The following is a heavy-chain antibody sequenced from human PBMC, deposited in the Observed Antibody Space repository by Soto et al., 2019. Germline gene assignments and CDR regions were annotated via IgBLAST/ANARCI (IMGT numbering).Heavy chain of an antibody. Sequence: VESLKISCTGSGYKFTNYWIGWVRQMPGKGLEWMGIIYPGDSDTRYTPSFQGQVTISADKSISTAYLQWSSLKASDTAMYYCERSSGGTCLVSVDLWGQGTLVTVSS. CDR1: GYKFTNYW. J-gene: IGHJ4*02. D-gene: IGHD2-15*01. CDR3: ERSSGGTCLVSVDL. CDR2: IYPGDSDT. V-gene: IGHV5-51*01.